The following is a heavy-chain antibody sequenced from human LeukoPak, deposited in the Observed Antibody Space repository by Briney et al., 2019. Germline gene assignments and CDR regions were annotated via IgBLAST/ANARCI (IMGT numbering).Heavy chain of an antibody. J-gene: IGHJ4*02. CDR3: ASSITTIIDY. V-gene: IGHV4-38-2*02. Sequence: SETLSLTCTVSGYSISSGYYWGWIRQPPGKGLEWIGSIYHSGSTYYNPSLKSRVTISVDTSKNQFSLKLSSVTAADTAVYYCASSITTIIDYWGQGTLVTVSS. D-gene: IGHD3-22*01. CDR1: GYSISSGYY. CDR2: IYHSGST.